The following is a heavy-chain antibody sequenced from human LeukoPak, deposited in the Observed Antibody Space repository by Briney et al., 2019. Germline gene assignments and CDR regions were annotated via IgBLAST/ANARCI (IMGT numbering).Heavy chain of an antibody. V-gene: IGHV7-4-1*02. D-gene: IGHD2-15*01. CDR1: GYTFTGYY. J-gene: IGHJ5*02. CDR3: ARAAFCSGGTCYNWFDP. CDR2: INTNTGDP. Sequence: ASVKVSCKASGYTFTGYYMHWVRQAPGQGLEWMGWINTNTGDPMYAQGFTGRFVFSLDTSVSTAYLQITSLKAEDTAVYFCARAAFCSGGTCYNWFDPWGQGTLVTVSS.